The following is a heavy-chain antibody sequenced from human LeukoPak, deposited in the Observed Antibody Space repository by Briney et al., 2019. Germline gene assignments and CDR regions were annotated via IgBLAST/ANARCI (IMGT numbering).Heavy chain of an antibody. CDR1: GGSFSGSL. CDR2: INHRGYT. D-gene: IGHD6-6*01. CDR3: ARHESGSSSAAFDS. J-gene: IGHJ3*01. V-gene: IGHV4-34*01. Sequence: SETLSLTCAVYGGSFSGSLWSWIRQPPGKGLEYIGEINHRGYTTYNPSLKSRVTISVDTSKNQFSLNLISVNAADTAVYYCARHESGSSSAAFDSWGQGTMV.